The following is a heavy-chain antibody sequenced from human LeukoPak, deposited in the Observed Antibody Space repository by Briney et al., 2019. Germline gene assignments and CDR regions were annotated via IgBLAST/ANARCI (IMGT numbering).Heavy chain of an antibody. Sequence: SETLSLTCTVSGGSISSYYWSWIRQPPGKGLEWIGYIYYSGSSNYNPSLKSRVTISVDTSKNQFSLKLSSVTAADTAVYYCARGGWYKGYFQHWGQGTLVTVPS. J-gene: IGHJ1*01. D-gene: IGHD1-1*01. CDR2: IYYSGSS. CDR1: GGSISSYY. CDR3: ARGGWYKGYFQH. V-gene: IGHV4-59*01.